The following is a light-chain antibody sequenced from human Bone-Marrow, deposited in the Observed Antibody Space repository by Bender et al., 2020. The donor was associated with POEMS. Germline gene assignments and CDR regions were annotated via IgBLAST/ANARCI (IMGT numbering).Light chain of an antibody. Sequence: QSALTQPRSVSGSPGQSVTISCTGTSSDVGGYNYVSWYQQHPGKAPKLMIYDVSKRPSGVPDRFSGSKSGNTASLTISGLQAEDEADYYCCSYTTGIIMWVFGGGTKLTVL. V-gene: IGLV2-11*01. CDR3: CSYTTGIIMWV. CDR1: SSDVGGYNY. J-gene: IGLJ3*02. CDR2: DVS.